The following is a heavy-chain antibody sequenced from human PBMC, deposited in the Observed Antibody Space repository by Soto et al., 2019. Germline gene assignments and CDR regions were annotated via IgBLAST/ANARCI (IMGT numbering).Heavy chain of an antibody. Sequence: PGEPMNTCCKGAGYSFSNYWIGWVRQTPGKGLKWMSIIYHGDSDTRYTPSFQGKVTISADKSISTAYLQWSSLKASDIAMYYCASPGLLIDAMDIWGQGTMVTVSS. CDR2: IYHGDSDT. D-gene: IGHD5-18*01. CDR1: GYSFSNYW. V-gene: IGHV5-51*03. J-gene: IGHJ3*02. CDR3: ASPGLLIDAMDI.